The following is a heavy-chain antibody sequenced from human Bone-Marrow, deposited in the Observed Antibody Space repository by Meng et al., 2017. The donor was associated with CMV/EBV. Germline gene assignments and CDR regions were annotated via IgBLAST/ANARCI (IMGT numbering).Heavy chain of an antibody. Sequence: SETLSLTCAVYGGSFSGYYWSWIRQSPGKGLEWIGEINHSGSTNYNPSLKSRVTISVDTSKNQFSLKLSSVTAADTAVYYCARSPDYVWGGYRTNYFDYWGHGTLVTVSS. D-gene: IGHD3-16*02. V-gene: IGHV4-34*01. CDR1: GGSFSGYY. CDR2: INHSGST. J-gene: IGHJ4*01. CDR3: ARSPDYVWGGYRTNYFDY.